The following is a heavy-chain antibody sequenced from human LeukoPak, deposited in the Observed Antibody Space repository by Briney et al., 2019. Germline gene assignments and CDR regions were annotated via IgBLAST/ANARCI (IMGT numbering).Heavy chain of an antibody. D-gene: IGHD2-15*01. V-gene: IGHV3-33*01. CDR1: GFSFSTYG. CDR2: IWYDGNNK. CDR3: ARAPPYCSGGACYFDY. Sequence: PGGSLRLSCAASGFSFSTYGMHWVRQAPDKGLEWVAVIWYDGNNKYYADSVKGRFTISRDNSKNTLFLQMNSLRAEDSAVYYCARAPPYCSGGACYFDYWGQGTLVTVSS. J-gene: IGHJ4*02.